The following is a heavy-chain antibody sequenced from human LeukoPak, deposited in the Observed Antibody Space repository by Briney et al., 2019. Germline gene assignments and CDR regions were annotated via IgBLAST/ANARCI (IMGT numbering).Heavy chain of an antibody. D-gene: IGHD1-26*01. CDR3: ARDDGSYRYYYYYGMDV. V-gene: IGHV3-23*01. J-gene: IGHJ6*02. Sequence: GGSLRLSCAASGFTFSTYAVTWVRQAPGKGLEWVSAITGSGGATYYADSVKGRFTISRDNSKNTLYLQMSSLRAEDTAVYYCARDDGSYRYYYYYGMDVWGQGTTVTVSS. CDR2: ITGSGGAT. CDR1: GFTFSTYA.